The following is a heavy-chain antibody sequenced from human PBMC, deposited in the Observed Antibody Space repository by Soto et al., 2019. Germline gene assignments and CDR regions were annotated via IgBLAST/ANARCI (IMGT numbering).Heavy chain of an antibody. D-gene: IGHD3-22*01. V-gene: IGHV4-4*02. CDR2: IYHSGRT. CDR3: RTYYDGSGYRFDY. J-gene: IGHJ4*02. Sequence: SETLSLTCAVSGGSINSNCCSWVRQPPGKGLEWIGEIYHSGRTNYNPSLKSRVTMSVDKSKNQFSLKLSSVTASDTAVYYCRTYYDGSGYRFDYWGQGALVTVSS. CDR1: GGSINSNC.